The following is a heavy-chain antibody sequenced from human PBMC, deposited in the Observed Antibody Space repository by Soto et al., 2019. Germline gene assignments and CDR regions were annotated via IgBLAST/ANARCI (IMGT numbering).Heavy chain of an antibody. J-gene: IGHJ4*02. D-gene: IGHD3-16*01. Sequence: QITLKESGHSLVKPTETLTLTCTFSGFSLSSSGAGVAWIRQPPGKPLEWLALIYWDDAKYTSPSLKSRLTITKDTSKNQVVLLMTSMDPVDTATYFCVHLLTGGRFDSWGQGNMVTVSA. CDR2: IYWDDAK. V-gene: IGHV2-5*02. CDR3: VHLLTGGRFDS. CDR1: GFSLSSSGAG.